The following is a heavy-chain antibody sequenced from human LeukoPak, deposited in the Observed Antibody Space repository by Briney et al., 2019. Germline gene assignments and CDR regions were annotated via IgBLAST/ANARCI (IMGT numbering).Heavy chain of an antibody. J-gene: IGHJ3*02. CDR3: ARELSAVGRWGAFDM. Sequence: ASVNVSCKASGYTFTDYFIHWIRLAPGQGLEWMGWINPNIGATSYAQKFQGRVTMTRDTSINTGNMELTGLRFDDTAVYYCARELSAVGRWGAFDMWGQGTMVTVSS. CDR1: GYTFTDYF. V-gene: IGHV1-2*02. D-gene: IGHD6-13*01. CDR2: INPNIGAT.